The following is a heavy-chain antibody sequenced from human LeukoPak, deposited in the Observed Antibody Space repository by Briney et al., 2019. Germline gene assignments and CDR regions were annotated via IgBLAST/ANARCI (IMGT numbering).Heavy chain of an antibody. CDR1: GGSISSYY. CDR3: ARDRPGGFDP. Sequence: SETLSLTCTVSGGSISSYYWSWIRQPPGKGPEWIGYIYYSGSTNYNPSLKSRVTISVDTSKNQFSLKLSSVTAADTAVYYCARDRPGGFDPWGQGTLVTVSS. J-gene: IGHJ5*02. D-gene: IGHD1-26*01. CDR2: IYYSGST. V-gene: IGHV4-59*01.